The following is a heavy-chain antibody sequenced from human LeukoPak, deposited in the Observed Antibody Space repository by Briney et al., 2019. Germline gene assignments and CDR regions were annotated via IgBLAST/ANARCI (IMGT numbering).Heavy chain of an antibody. D-gene: IGHD1-26*01. J-gene: IGHJ4*02. V-gene: IGHV3-23*01. Sequence: GGSLRLSCAASGFTFSSYAMSWVRQAPGKGLEWVSTLSGSGVSTFYADSVKGRFTVSRDHSKNTLYLQMNSLSVEDTAEYYCAKVSKAGSNSQFFDYWGQGALVTVSS. CDR1: GFTFSSYA. CDR2: LSGSGVST. CDR3: AKVSKAGSNSQFFDY.